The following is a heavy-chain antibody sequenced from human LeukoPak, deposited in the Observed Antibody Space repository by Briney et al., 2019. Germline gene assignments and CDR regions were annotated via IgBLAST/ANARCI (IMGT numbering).Heavy chain of an antibody. CDR1: GGSTSNYF. J-gene: IGHJ4*02. Sequence: SETLSPTCTVSGGSTSNYFCTWLRQSAGKGLEWIGRIHTSGSTNYNASLTSRVSMSLATSKNQFSLKLRSVTAADTAVEYCARDPEGHGYYFDYWGQGALVTVSS. V-gene: IGHV4-4*07. CDR2: IHTSGST. D-gene: IGHD3-3*01. CDR3: ARDPEGHGYYFDY.